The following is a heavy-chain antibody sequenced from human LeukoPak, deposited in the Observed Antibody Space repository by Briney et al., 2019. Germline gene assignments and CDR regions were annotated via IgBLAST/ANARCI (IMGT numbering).Heavy chain of an antibody. D-gene: IGHD2-8*02. CDR1: GGSISSYY. CDR3: ASSNPYWYYMDV. V-gene: IGHV4-59*01. Sequence: SSETLSLTCTVSGGSISSYYWSWIRQPPGKGLEWIAYIYYSGSTNYNPSLKSRVTISVDTSKNQFSLKLSSVTAADTAVYYCASSNPYWYYMDVWGKGTTVTVSS. J-gene: IGHJ6*03. CDR2: IYYSGST.